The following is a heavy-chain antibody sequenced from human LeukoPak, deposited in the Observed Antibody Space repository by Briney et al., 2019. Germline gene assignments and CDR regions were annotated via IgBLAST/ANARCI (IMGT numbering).Heavy chain of an antibody. J-gene: IGHJ4*02. CDR3: ARVEGYCSGGSCYSLDY. Sequence: PSETLSLTCTVSGGSISSSSYYWGWIRQPPGKGLEWIGSIYYSGSTYYNPSLKSRVTISVDTSKNQISLKLSSVTAADTAVYYCARVEGYCSGGSCYSLDYWGQGTLVTVSS. V-gene: IGHV4-39*01. D-gene: IGHD2-15*01. CDR2: IYYSGST. CDR1: GGSISSSSYY.